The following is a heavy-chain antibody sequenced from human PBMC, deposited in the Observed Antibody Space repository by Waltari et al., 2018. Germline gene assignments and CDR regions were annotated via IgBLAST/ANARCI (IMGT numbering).Heavy chain of an antibody. CDR2: INHSGST. CDR3: ARHWGSDWYYFDY. J-gene: IGHJ4*02. V-gene: IGHV4-34*01. CDR1: GGSFSGYY. D-gene: IGHD6-19*01. Sequence: QVQLQQWGAGLLKPSETLSLTCAVYGGSFSGYYWSWIRQPPGKGLEWIGEINHSGSTNYNPSLKSRVTISVDTSKNQFSLKLSSVTAADTAVYYCARHWGSDWYYFDYWGQGTLVTVSS.